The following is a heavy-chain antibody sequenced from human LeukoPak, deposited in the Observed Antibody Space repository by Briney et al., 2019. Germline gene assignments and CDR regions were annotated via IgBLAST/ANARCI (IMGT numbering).Heavy chain of an antibody. V-gene: IGHV3-48*04. D-gene: IGHD1-26*01. CDR3: ARSNLYLARADGSYYSDY. J-gene: IGHJ4*02. Sequence: GGSLRLSCAASGFTFSSYSMNWVRQAPGKGLEWVSYISSSSTIYYADSVKGRFTISRDNAKNSLYPQMNSLRAEDTAVYYCARSNLYLARADGSYYSDYWGQGTLVTVSS. CDR2: ISSSSTI. CDR1: GFTFSSYS.